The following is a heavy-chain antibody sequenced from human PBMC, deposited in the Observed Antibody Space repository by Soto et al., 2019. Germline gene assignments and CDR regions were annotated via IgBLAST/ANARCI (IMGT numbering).Heavy chain of an antibody. CDR3: AGISMVRGLIMNGVDY. J-gene: IGHJ4*02. CDR1: GGPVSSSSHD. V-gene: IGHV4-39*01. D-gene: IGHD3-10*01. Sequence: PAGTLSITFTVCGGPVSSSSHDWAWIHQPPGKGLEWIGNIYYSGSTYYNPSLKSRVTISVDTSKNQFSLKLNSVTAADTAVYYCAGISMVRGLIMNGVDYWGQGTLRTVSS. CDR2: IYYSGST.